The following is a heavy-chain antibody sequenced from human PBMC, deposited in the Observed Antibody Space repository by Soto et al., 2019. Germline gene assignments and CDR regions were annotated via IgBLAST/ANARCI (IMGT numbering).Heavy chain of an antibody. J-gene: IGHJ4*02. Sequence: GSLRLSCAASGFTFSSYAMSWVRQAPGKGLEWVSAISGSGGSTYYADSVKGRFTISRDNSKNTPYLQMNSLRAEDTAVYYCARDVAAGAYYFDYWGQASQVTVSS. CDR3: ARDVAAGAYYFDY. CDR2: ISGSGGST. D-gene: IGHD6-13*01. CDR1: GFTFSSYA. V-gene: IGHV3-23*01.